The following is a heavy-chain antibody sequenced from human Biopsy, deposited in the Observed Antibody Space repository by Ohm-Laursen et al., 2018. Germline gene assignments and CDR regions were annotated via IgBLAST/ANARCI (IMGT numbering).Heavy chain of an antibody. J-gene: IGHJ4*02. CDR2: IIPIFGTA. V-gene: IGHV1-69*13. CDR1: GGTFTNYA. Sequence: GASVKVSCKASGGTFTNYAISWVRQAPGHGLEWMGGIIPIFGTANYAQKFQGRVTITADESTSTAYMELNSLRSDDTAVYYCARDALGGGSYRFFYWGQGSLVTVSS. D-gene: IGHD1-26*01. CDR3: ARDALGGGSYRFFY.